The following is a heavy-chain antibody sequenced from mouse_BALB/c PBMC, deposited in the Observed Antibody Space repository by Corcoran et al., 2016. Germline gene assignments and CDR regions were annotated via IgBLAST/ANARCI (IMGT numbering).Heavy chain of an antibody. D-gene: IGHD1-1*01. CDR3: ARCLLRVYAMDY. Sequence: EVQLQQSGAEQVKPGASVKISCKTSGYTITEYTIHRGKQSQGKSLEWIGGINPNNGGTSYNQKFKGKATLTVDKSSSTAYMELRSLTSEDSAVYYCARCLLRVYAMDYWGQGTSVTVSS. V-gene: IGHV1-18*01. CDR2: INPNNGGT. J-gene: IGHJ4*01. CDR1: GYTITEYT.